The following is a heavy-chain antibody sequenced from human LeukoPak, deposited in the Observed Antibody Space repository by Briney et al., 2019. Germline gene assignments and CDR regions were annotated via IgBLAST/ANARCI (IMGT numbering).Heavy chain of an antibody. V-gene: IGHV1-2*06. J-gene: IGHJ4*02. CDR2: INPNSGCT. Sequence: ASAKVSCKASGYTFTGYYMHWVRQAPGQGLEWMGRINPNSGCTNYAQKFQGRVTMTRDTSISTAYMELSRLRSDDTAVHYCARDWASYGYLTVDYWGQGTLVTVSS. D-gene: IGHD5-18*01. CDR3: ARDWASYGYLTVDY. CDR1: GYTFTGYY.